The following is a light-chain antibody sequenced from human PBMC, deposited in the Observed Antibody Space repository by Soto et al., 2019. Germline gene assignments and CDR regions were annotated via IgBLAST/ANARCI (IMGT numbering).Light chain of an antibody. CDR2: GAS. V-gene: IGKV3-20*01. CDR3: QHYGSSPLT. Sequence: EIVLTQSPGTLSLSPGERATLSCRAGQSVISSSLAWYQQKPGQAPRLLMYGASTRATGITDRFSGSGSGTDFTLTISRLEPEDFAVYYCQHYGSSPLTFGGGTKVEIK. CDR1: QSVISSS. J-gene: IGKJ4*01.